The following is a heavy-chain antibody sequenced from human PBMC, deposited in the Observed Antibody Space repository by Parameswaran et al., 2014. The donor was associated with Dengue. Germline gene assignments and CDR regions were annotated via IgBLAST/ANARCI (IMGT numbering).Heavy chain of an antibody. CDR3: ARDGLKLSAGGSYHFYGMDV. Sequence: ESLKISCAASAFGFGSYSMNWVRQSPGKGLEWVSSITVRSSDTYYADSVKGRFTISRDDAKKSLYLQMNSLRGEDTAVYYCARDGLKLSAGGSYHFYGMDVWGQGTTVTVSS. V-gene: IGHV3-21*01. CDR2: ITVRSSDT. J-gene: IGHJ6*02. CDR1: AFGFGSYS. D-gene: IGHD3/OR15-3a*01.